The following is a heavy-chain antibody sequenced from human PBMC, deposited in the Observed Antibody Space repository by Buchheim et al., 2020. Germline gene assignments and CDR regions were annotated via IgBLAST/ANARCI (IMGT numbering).Heavy chain of an antibody. CDR2: ISGSGGST. CDR1: GFTFSSYA. CDR3: AKDIEYYDILTGYSDAFDI. V-gene: IGHV3-23*01. Sequence: EVQLLESGGGLVQPGGSLRLSCAASGFTFSSYAMSWVRQAPGKGLEWVSAISGSGGSTYYADSVQGRFTISSDTSKNTLYLQMNSMRAEDTAVYYCAKDIEYYDILTGYSDAFDIWGQGT. D-gene: IGHD3-9*01. J-gene: IGHJ3*02.